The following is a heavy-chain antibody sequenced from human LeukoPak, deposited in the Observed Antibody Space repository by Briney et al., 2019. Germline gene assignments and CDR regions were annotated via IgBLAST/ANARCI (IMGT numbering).Heavy chain of an antibody. CDR1: GFNFRYFW. J-gene: IGHJ4*02. CDR2: INHDGRET. V-gene: IGHV3-7*03. CDR3: AKAHPTEKDY. D-gene: IGHD4-17*01. Sequence: GGSLRLSCLGSGFNFRYFWMSWVRQAPGKGLEWVANINHDGRETYYADSVKGRFTISRDNSKNTLYLQMNSLRAEDTAVYYCAKAHPTEKDYWGQGTLVTVSS.